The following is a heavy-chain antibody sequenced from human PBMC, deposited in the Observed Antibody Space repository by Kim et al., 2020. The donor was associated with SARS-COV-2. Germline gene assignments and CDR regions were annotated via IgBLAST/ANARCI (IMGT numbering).Heavy chain of an antibody. Sequence: GGSLRLSCTASGFTFSGYGMHWVRQAPGKGLEWVAVITYDGINKYSADAVNSRFIISDDNTNITLYLQMNILRAEDSAVYYCAREFDLLGLVVAFDICG. CDR3: AREFDLLGLVVAFDI. D-gene: IGHD2-21*01. CDR2: ITYDGINK. J-gene: IGHJ3*02. CDR1: GFTFSGYG. V-gene: IGHV3-30*03.